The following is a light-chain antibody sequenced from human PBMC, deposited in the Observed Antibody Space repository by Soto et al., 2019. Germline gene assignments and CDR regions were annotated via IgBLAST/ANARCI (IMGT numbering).Light chain of an antibody. Sequence: QSALTQPASVSGSPGQSITISCTGTSSDVGSYNLVSWYQQYPGKAPKLMIYEDSKRPSGVSNRFSGSKSGNTASLTISGLQAEDEADYYCCSYAGSSTYVVFGGGTQLTVL. CDR3: CSYAGSSTYVV. J-gene: IGLJ2*01. V-gene: IGLV2-23*01. CDR1: SSDVGSYNL. CDR2: EDS.